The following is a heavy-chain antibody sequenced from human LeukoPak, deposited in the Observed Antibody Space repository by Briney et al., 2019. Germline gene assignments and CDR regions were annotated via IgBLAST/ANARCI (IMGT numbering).Heavy chain of an antibody. CDR3: ARRKRGSGGPFDY. CDR2: MDYSGST. V-gene: IGHV4-59*08. D-gene: IGHD6-19*01. CDR1: GGSISDYY. Sequence: SETLSLTCTVSGGSISDYYWTWIRQSPGTGLEWIGYMDYSGSTAYNPSLKSRVTISIDTSKKQFSLELSSVTAADTAIYFRARRKRGSGGPFDYWGQGTLVTVSS. J-gene: IGHJ4*02.